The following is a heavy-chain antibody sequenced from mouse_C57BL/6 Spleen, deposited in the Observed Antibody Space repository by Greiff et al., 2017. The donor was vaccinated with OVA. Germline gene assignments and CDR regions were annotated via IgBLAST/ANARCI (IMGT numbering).Heavy chain of an antibody. V-gene: IGHV14-4*01. CDR2: IDPENGDT. J-gene: IGHJ3*01. CDR1: GFNIKDDY. Sequence: VHVKQSGAELVRPGASVKLSCTASGFNIKDDYMHWVKQRPEQGLEWIGWIDPENGDTEYASKFQGKATITAATSSNTAYLQLSSLTSEDTAVYYCTTRSPFAYWGQGTLVTVSA. CDR3: TTRSPFAY.